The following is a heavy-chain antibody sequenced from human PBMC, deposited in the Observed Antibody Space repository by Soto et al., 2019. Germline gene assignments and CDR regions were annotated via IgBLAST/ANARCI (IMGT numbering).Heavy chain of an antibody. V-gene: IGHV4-39*01. D-gene: IGHD1-26*01. CDR2: IYYSGTT. Sequence: LCLTCTVSCGSLSTSSYSWVWIRQPPGKGLEWIGSIYYSGTTYYNPSLKSRVTISVDTSKNQFSLKLRSVTAADAAVYYCARQSPDYLGSVGWFDPWGQGTLVTVSS. CDR3: ARQSPDYLGSVGWFDP. CDR1: CGSLSTSSYS. J-gene: IGHJ5*02.